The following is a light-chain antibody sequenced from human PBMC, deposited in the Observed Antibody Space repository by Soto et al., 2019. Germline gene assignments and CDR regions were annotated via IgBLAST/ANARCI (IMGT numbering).Light chain of an antibody. V-gene: IGKV3-15*01. J-gene: IGKJ5*01. CDR1: ELFTSN. CDR3: QQYNDWPRT. CDR2: GSS. Sequence: EIVLTQSPATLSVSPGESVTLSCGASELFTSNLAWYQRRPGQAPRLLIYGSSTRATGVPARFSGSASGTEFTLTISSLQSEDFGVYYCQQYNDWPRTFGQGTRLEIK.